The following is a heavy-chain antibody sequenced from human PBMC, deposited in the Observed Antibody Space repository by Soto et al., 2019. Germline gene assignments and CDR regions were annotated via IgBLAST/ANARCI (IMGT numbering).Heavy chain of an antibody. D-gene: IGHD3-10*01. CDR3: ARESGSGSYYYYYGMDV. V-gene: IGHV4-31*03. Sequence: QVQLQESGPGLVKPSQTLSLTCTVSGGSISSGGYYWSWIRQHPGKGLEWIGYIYYSGSTYYNPSLKSRVTISVDTSKNQFSLKLSSVTAADTAVYYCARESGSGSYYYYYGMDVWGQGTTVTVSS. CDR1: GGSISSGGYY. CDR2: IYYSGST. J-gene: IGHJ6*02.